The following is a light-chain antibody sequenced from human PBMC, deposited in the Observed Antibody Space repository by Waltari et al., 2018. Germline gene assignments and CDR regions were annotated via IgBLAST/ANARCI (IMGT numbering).Light chain of an antibody. CDR2: ETN. CDR1: SSNIGNNY. V-gene: IGLV1-51*02. CDR3: GAWDGSLSSGV. J-gene: IGLJ3*02. Sequence: QSVLTQPPSVSAAPGQKVTISCSGSSSNIGNNYVSWYQQLPGTAPKLLIYETNRRPSGIPDRFAGSKSGTSATLGTTGLQTGDEADYYCGAWDGSLSSGVFGGGTKLTVL.